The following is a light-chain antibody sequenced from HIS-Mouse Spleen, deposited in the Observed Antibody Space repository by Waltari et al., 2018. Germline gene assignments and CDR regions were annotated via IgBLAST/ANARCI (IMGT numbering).Light chain of an antibody. CDR2: DYS. V-gene: IGLV3-21*02. Sequence: SYVLTQPPSVSVAPGQTARITCGGNNIGSKSVHWYQQNPGHAPVLDVYDYSDRPSGFPERFSGSNSGNTATLTISRVEAGDEADYYCQVWDSSSDHPVFGGGTKLTVL. CDR3: QVWDSSSDHPV. J-gene: IGLJ3*02. CDR1: NIGSKS.